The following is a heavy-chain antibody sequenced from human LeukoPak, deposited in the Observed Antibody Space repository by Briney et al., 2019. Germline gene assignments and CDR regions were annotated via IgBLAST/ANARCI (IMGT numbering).Heavy chain of an antibody. J-gene: IGHJ4*02. D-gene: IGHD6-13*01. CDR3: ARDQAGPFDY. Sequence: GGSLRLSCVGSGFTFSSHAMSWVRQAPGKGLEWVSVIYSGGSTYYADSVKGRFTISRDNSKNTLYLQMNSLRAEDTAVYYCARDQAGPFDYWGQGTLVTVSS. CDR1: GFTFSSHA. V-gene: IGHV3-53*01. CDR2: IYSGGST.